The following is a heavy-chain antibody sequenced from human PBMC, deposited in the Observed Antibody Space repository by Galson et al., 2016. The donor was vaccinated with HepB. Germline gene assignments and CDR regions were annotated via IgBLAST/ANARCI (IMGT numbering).Heavy chain of an antibody. Sequence: SLRLSCAASGFTFSDYDMTWVRQAPGKGLEWVSFISGSGNTIFYADSVKGRFTISRDNVKKSLYLQMNSLRAEDTAVYYCARDPRSQWELGYSYEVMAVWGLGTTVTVSS. CDR1: GFTFSDYD. CDR3: ARDPRSQWELGYSYEVMAV. CDR2: ISGSGNTI. V-gene: IGHV3-11*01. J-gene: IGHJ6*02. D-gene: IGHD3-22*01.